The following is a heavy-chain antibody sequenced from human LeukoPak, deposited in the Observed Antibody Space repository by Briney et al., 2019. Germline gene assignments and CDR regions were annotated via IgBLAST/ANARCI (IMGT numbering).Heavy chain of an antibody. CDR2: IYYNGNT. V-gene: IGHV4-39*01. D-gene: IGHD6-13*01. J-gene: IGHJ5*02. CDR1: GGAISSGSYY. CDR3: ARGAIPGRMAAAGKSWFDP. Sequence: SETLSLTCSVSGGAISSGSYYWGWIRQPPGKGLEWILSIYYNGNTHYNPSLKSRVSISVDTSKNQFSLKLSSVTAADTAVYYCARGAIPGRMAAAGKSWFDPWGQGTLVTVSS.